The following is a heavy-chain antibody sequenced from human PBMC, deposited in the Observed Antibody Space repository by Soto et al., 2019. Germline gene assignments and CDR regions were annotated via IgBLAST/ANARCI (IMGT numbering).Heavy chain of an antibody. CDR1: GFTFSSYW. V-gene: IGHV3-74*01. J-gene: IGHJ6*02. CDR3: ARGSDFWSGYYPYYYYGMDV. D-gene: IGHD3-3*01. Sequence: GGSLRLSCAASGFTFSSYWMHWVRQAPGKGLVWVSRINSDGSSTSYADSVKGRFTISRDNAKNTLYLQMNSLRAEDTAVYYCARGSDFWSGYYPYYYYGMDVWGQGTTVTVSS. CDR2: INSDGSST.